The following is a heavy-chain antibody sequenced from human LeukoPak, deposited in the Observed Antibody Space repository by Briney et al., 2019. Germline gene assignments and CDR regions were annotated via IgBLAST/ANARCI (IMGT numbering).Heavy chain of an antibody. CDR2: ISGSSSSI. Sequence: QSGGSLRLSCVASEFTFINYGMNWVRQAPGKGLEWVSYISGSSSSIYYADSVKGRFTISRDNAKDSVYLQMNSLRAEDTAVYYCARDRSGYSGYDFFDYWGQGALVTVSS. J-gene: IGHJ4*02. CDR3: ARDRSGYSGYDFFDY. D-gene: IGHD5-12*01. CDR1: EFTFINYG. V-gene: IGHV3-48*04.